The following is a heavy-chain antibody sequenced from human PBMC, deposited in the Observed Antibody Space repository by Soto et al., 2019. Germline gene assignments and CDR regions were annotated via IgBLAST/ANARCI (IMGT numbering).Heavy chain of an antibody. Sequence: GASVKVSCKASGYTFTGYYMHWVRQAPGQGLEWMGWINPNSGGTNYAQKFQGWVTMTRDTSISTAYMELSRLRSDDTAVYYCARDSSSWEPYNWFDPWGQGTLVTVSS. D-gene: IGHD6-13*01. CDR2: INPNSGGT. V-gene: IGHV1-2*04. CDR3: ARDSSSWEPYNWFDP. CDR1: GYTFTGYY. J-gene: IGHJ5*02.